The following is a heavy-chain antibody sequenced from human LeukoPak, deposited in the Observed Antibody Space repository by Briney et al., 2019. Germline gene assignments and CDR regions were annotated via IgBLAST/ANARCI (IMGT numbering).Heavy chain of an antibody. CDR1: GFTFSSYR. CDR2: ISSSSSYI. CDR3: ARFSGYCSSTSCTPGD. Sequence: GGALRISCAGSGFTFSSYRMNWGRPGPGGGVGWGSSISSSSSYIYYAYSVKGRFTISRDNAKNSLYLQMNSLRAEDTAVYYCARFSGYCSSTSCTPGDWGQGTLVTVSS. D-gene: IGHD2-2*01. J-gene: IGHJ4*02. V-gene: IGHV3-21*01.